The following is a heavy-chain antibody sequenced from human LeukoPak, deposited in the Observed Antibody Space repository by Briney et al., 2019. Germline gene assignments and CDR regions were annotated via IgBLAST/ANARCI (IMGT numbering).Heavy chain of an antibody. V-gene: IGHV3-7*03. D-gene: IGHD3-22*01. Sequence: GGSPRLSCAASGFTFSSHWMTWVRQAPGKGLEWVANIKQDGNKKNYVDSVKGRFTISRDNAKNSLYLQMNSLRAEDTAVYYCATPLDYYDSSGYHQGGDWGQGTLVTVSS. CDR2: IKQDGNKK. CDR3: ATPLDYYDSSGYHQGGD. CDR1: GFTFSSHW. J-gene: IGHJ4*02.